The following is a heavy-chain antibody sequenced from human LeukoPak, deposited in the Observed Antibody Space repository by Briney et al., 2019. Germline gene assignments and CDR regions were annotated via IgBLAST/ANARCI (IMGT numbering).Heavy chain of an antibody. CDR1: DFSFITYA. CDR3: AKLHYDYVWGSGTVDY. D-gene: IGHD3-16*01. V-gene: IGHV3-23*01. CDR2: ISGVGDAT. J-gene: IGHJ4*02. Sequence: GGSLRLSCAASDFSFITYAMSWVRQAPGKGLEWVSTISGVGDATYYADSVKGRFTISRDNSKNTLDLQMNSLRAEDTAVYYCAKLHYDYVWGSGTVDYWGQGTLVTVSS.